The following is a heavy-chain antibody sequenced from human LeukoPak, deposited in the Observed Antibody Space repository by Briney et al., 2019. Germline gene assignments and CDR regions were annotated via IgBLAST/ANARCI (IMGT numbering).Heavy chain of an antibody. CDR3: ARGEDVVGALFDS. V-gene: IGHV3-53*01. CDR1: GFTVSSYF. CDR2: IYSSGST. D-gene: IGHD1-26*01. Sequence: GGSLRLSCAASGFTVSSYFMSWVRQAPGKGLEGVSVIYSSGSTFYADSVKGRFTISRDNSKNTLYLQMNSLRGEDTAVYYCARGEDVVGALFDSWGQGILVTVSS. J-gene: IGHJ4*02.